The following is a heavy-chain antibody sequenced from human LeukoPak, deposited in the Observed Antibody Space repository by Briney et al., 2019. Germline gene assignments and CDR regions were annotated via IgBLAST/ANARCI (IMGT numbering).Heavy chain of an antibody. D-gene: IGHD6-13*01. Sequence: GGSLRLSCAASGFTFSSYSMNWVRQAPGKGLEWVGRIKSKVDGGTTDYAAPVKGRFTLSRDDSRNTLSLQTNSLKTEDTGLYYCTTDAGYSSRWYNYWGQGTLVTVSS. V-gene: IGHV3-15*01. J-gene: IGHJ4*02. CDR1: GFTFSSYS. CDR3: TTDAGYSSRWYNY. CDR2: IKSKVDGGTT.